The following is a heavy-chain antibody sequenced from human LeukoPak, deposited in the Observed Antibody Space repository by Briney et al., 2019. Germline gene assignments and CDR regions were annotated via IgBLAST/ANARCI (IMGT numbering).Heavy chain of an antibody. CDR2: VNHSGST. J-gene: IGHJ6*02. CDR1: GGSFSGYY. CDR3: RASCSSTSCYRGYYYYGMDV. Sequence: SETLSLTCAVYGGSFSGYYWSWIRQPPGKGLEWIGEVNHSGSTNYNPSLKSRVTISVDTSKNQFSLKLSSVTAADTAVYYCRASCSSTSCYRGYYYYGMDVWGQGTTVTVSS. V-gene: IGHV4-34*01. D-gene: IGHD2-2*02.